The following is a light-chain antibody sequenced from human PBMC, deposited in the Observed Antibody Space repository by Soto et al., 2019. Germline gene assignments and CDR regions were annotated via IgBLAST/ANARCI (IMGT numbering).Light chain of an antibody. CDR2: AAS. CDR1: QGISSY. Sequence: IQLTQSPSSLSASVGDRVTLTCRASQGISSYLAWYQQKPGTAPKLLIYAASTLQSGVPSRFSGSGSGTDFTLTISSLQPEDFATYYCQQLNSYPITFGQGTRLEIK. CDR3: QQLNSYPIT. J-gene: IGKJ5*01. V-gene: IGKV1-9*01.